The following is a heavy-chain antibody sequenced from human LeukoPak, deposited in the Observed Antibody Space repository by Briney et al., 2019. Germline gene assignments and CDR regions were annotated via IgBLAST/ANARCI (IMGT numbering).Heavy chain of an antibody. CDR3: ASEGENDIFAAAEYFQH. V-gene: IGHV3-21*01. CDR2: ISSSSSYI. Sequence: GGSLRLSCAASGFTFSSYSMNWVRQAPGKGLEWVPSISSSSSYIYYADSVKGRFTISRDNAKNSQYLQMNSLRAEDTAVYYCASEGENDIFAAAEYFQHWGQGTLVTVSS. CDR1: GFTFSSYS. J-gene: IGHJ1*01. D-gene: IGHD3-22*01.